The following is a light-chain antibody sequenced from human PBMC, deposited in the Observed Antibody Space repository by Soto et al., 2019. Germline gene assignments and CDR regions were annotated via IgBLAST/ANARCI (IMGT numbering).Light chain of an antibody. CDR3: QQYGSSPPFT. CDR1: QSVSSSY. V-gene: IGKV3-20*01. J-gene: IGKJ3*01. Sequence: EIVLTQSPGTLSLSPGERATFSCRASQSVSSSYLAWYQQKPGQAPRLLIYGASSRATGIPDRFSGSGSGTDFTLTISRLEPEDFAVYYCQQYGSSPPFTFGPGTKVDIK. CDR2: GAS.